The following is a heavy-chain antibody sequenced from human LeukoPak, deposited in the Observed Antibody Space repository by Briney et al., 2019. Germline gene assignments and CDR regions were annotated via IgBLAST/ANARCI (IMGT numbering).Heavy chain of an antibody. J-gene: IGHJ4*02. V-gene: IGHV3-7*01. CDR1: GFTFSTYW. Sequence: GGSLRLSCAASGFTFSTYWMTWVRQAPGKGLEWVANIKQDGSEKYYVDSVKGRFTISRDNAKNSLHLQMNSLRAEDTAMYYCARDFRFLDDYWGQGTLVTVSS. CDR2: IKQDGSEK. CDR3: ARDFRFLDDY. D-gene: IGHD3-3*01.